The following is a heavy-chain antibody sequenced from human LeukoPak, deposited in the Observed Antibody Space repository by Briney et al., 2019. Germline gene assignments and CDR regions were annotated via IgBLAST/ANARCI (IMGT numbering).Heavy chain of an antibody. CDR2: ISGDGGST. D-gene: IGHD2-15*01. Sequence: PGGSLRLSCAAFGVTFDDYAMHWVRQAPGKGLEWVSLISGDGGSTYYADSVKGRFTISRDNSKNSLYLQMNSLRTEDTALYYCAKDLVAAIPAPPTWFDPWGQGTLVTVSS. CDR3: AKDLVAAIPAPPTWFDP. V-gene: IGHV3-43*02. CDR1: GVTFDDYA. J-gene: IGHJ5*02.